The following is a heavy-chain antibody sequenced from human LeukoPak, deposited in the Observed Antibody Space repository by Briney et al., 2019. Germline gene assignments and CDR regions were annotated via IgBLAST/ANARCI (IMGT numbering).Heavy chain of an antibody. V-gene: IGHV3-21*01. Sequence: GGSLRLSCAASGFTFSNHGMNWVRQAPGKGLEWVSGISPSGDITYYADSVKGRFTISRDNAKNSLYLQMNSLRAEDTAVYYCARDHQQWLDHPFDYWGQGTLVTVSS. CDR3: ARDHQQWLDHPFDY. CDR1: GFTFSNHG. CDR2: ISPSGDIT. J-gene: IGHJ4*02. D-gene: IGHD6-19*01.